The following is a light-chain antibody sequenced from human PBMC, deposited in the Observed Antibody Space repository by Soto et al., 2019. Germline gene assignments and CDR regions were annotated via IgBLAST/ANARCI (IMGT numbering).Light chain of an antibody. CDR2: KAS. Sequence: DIQMTQSPSTLSASVGDRVTITCRASQSIENWLAWYQQKPGKAPKLFVLKASTLEIGVPSRFSGSGSGTEFTLSISILQPDDFATYFCQQYESFPRTFGQGTKVEIK. CDR1: QSIENW. J-gene: IGKJ1*01. V-gene: IGKV1-5*03. CDR3: QQYESFPRT.